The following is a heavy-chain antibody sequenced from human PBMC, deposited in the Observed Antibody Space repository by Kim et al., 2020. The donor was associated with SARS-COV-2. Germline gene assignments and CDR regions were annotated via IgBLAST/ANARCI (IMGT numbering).Heavy chain of an antibody. V-gene: IGHV3-53*01. CDR2: LYSGGNT. J-gene: IGHJ4*02. CDR1: GLSVSLNY. CDR3: ASGDMRSGIREGVLDY. D-gene: IGHD4-17*01. Sequence: GGSLRLSCAASGLSVSLNYMTWVRLVPGKGLEWVSVLYSGGNTYYADSVKGRFRISRDNSRNAVWLQMDSLRAEDTGTYYCASGDMRSGIREGVLDYWGQGTLVTASS.